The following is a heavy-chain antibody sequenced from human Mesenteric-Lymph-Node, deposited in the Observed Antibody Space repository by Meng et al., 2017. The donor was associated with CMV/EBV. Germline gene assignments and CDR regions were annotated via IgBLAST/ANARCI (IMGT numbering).Heavy chain of an antibody. J-gene: IGHJ6*02. V-gene: IGHV3-23*01. D-gene: IGHD2-15*01. CDR2: ITSRGGST. Sequence: GGSLRLSCAASGFTFNNYAMTWVRQAPGKGLEWVSSITSRGGSTYYADSVRGRVTISRDNSKNTLYLQMNSLRAEDTAVYYCARDCSGGSCYPYYYYYSLDVWGQGTTVTVSS. CDR3: ARDCSGGSCYPYYYYYSLDV. CDR1: GFTFNNYA.